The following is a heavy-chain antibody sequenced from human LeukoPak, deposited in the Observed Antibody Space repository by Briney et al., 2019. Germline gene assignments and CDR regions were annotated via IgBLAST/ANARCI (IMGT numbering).Heavy chain of an antibody. CDR3: AREDFDFWTGYFRFRGATRFDP. CDR2: IKEDGSEK. CDR1: GFTFSSYW. J-gene: IGHJ5*02. Sequence: GSLRLSCAASGFTFSSYWMSWVRQAPGKGLEWVAKIKEDGSEKYYVDSVKGRFTISRDNAKNSLYLQMNSLRAEDTAVYYCAREDFDFWTGYFRFRGATRFDPWGQGTLVTVSS. V-gene: IGHV3-7*01. D-gene: IGHD3/OR15-3a*01.